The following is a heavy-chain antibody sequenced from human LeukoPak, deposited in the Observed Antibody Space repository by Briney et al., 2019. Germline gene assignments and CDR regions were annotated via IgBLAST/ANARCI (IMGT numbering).Heavy chain of an antibody. J-gene: IGHJ4*02. CDR1: GFTISSYE. CDR3: ARRFDR. Sequence: GGSLRLSCAASGFTISSYEMNWVRQAPGQGLEWISSITTGDSGISYADSVRGRFTISRDNAKNSLYLQTNSLRAEDTAVYYCARRFDRWGQGALVTVSS. V-gene: IGHV3-48*03. D-gene: IGHD3-16*01. CDR2: ITTGDSGI.